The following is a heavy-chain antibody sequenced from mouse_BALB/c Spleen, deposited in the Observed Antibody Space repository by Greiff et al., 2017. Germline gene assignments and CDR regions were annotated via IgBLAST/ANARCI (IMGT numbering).Heavy chain of an antibody. D-gene: IGHD2-4*01. CDR1: GYTFTSYT. CDR2: INPSSGYT. V-gene: IGHV1-4*01. J-gene: IGHJ4*01. CDR3: ASIYYDYDGYAMDY. Sequence: QVQLQQSGAELARPGASVKMSCKASGYTFTSYTMHWVKQRPGQGLEWIGYINPSSGYTNYNQKFKDKATLTADKSSSTAYMQLSSLTSEDSAVYYCASIYYDYDGYAMDYWGQGTSVTVSS.